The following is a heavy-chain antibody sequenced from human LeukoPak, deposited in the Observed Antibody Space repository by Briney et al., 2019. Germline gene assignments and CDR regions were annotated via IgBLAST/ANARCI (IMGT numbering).Heavy chain of an antibody. J-gene: IGHJ3*02. Sequence: PGRSLRLSCAASGFTFSIYGMHWVRQAPGKGLEWVAVISYDGSNKYYADSVKGRFTISRDNSKNTLYLQMNSLRAEDTAVYYCAKDLVRYSKGVNAFGIWGQGTMVTVSS. CDR1: GFTFSIYG. D-gene: IGHD2-21*01. V-gene: IGHV3-30*18. CDR2: ISYDGSNK. CDR3: AKDLVRYSKGVNAFGI.